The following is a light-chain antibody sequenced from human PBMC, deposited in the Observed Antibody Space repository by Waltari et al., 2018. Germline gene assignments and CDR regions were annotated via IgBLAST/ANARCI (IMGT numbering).Light chain of an antibody. CDR1: QSVKRN. J-gene: IGKJ1*01. Sequence: ETVMTQSPATLSVSPGEWATLSCRASQSVKRNLAWYQQKPGQAPRLLIYGTSTRATGFPARFSASVSGTEFTLTISNLQSEDFAIYYCQQYNNGPPWTFGQGTKVEIK. CDR2: GTS. CDR3: QQYNNGPPWT. V-gene: IGKV3-15*01.